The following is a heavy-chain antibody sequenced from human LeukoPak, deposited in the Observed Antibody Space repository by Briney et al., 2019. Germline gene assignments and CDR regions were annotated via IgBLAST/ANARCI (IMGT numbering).Heavy chain of an antibody. CDR3: AREARGNYDILTGYYGTSGIDY. CDR2: IYYSGSS. D-gene: IGHD3-9*01. V-gene: IGHV4-59*01. J-gene: IGHJ4*02. Sequence: SETLSLTCTGSGGSISSYYWSWIRQPPGKGLEWIGYIYYSGSSNYNPSLKSRVTISVDWSKNQFSPKLSSVTAADTAVYYCAREARGNYDILTGYYGTSGIDYWGQGTLVTVSS. CDR1: GGSISSYY.